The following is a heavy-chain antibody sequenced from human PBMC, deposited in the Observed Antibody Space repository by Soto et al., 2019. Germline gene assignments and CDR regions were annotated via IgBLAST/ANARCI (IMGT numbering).Heavy chain of an antibody. V-gene: IGHV3-21*01. D-gene: IGHD2-8*01. Sequence: PGGSLRLSCAASGFAFRTYSMNWVRQVPGKGLEWVSGISSTSTYIFYADSVKSRFSISRDNAKNSLYLQMNSLRAEDTAVYYCARDLGVTATGPSLDYWGQGAQVTVSS. CDR3: ARDLGVTATGPSLDY. J-gene: IGHJ4*02. CDR2: ISSTSTYI. CDR1: GFAFRTYS.